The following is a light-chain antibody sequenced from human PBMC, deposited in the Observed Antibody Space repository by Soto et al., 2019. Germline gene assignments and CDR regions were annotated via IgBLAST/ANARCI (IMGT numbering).Light chain of an antibody. CDR3: QQYSGSKWK. CDR2: GAS. J-gene: IGKJ1*01. Sequence: EIVLTQSPGTLSLSPGERATLSCRASEIITTRFIAWYQQKRGQAPRLVIWGASRRATGIPDRFSGSGSGTDFTLTVSRLEPEDFAVYYRQQYSGSKWKLGQGTKGDIK. CDR1: EIITTRF. V-gene: IGKV3-20*01.